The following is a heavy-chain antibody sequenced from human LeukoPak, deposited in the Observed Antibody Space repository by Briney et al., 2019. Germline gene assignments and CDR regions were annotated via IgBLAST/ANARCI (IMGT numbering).Heavy chain of an antibody. V-gene: IGHV3-21*01. CDR3: ARATTVTTLVDVFDI. J-gene: IGHJ3*02. D-gene: IGHD4-17*01. CDR1: GFTFDDYG. CDR2: ISSSSSYI. Sequence: PGGSLRLSCAASGFTFDDYGMSWVRQAPGKGLEWVSSISSSSSYIYYADSVKGRFTISRDNAKNSLYLQMNSLRAEDTAVYYCARATTVTTLVDVFDIWGQGTMVTVSS.